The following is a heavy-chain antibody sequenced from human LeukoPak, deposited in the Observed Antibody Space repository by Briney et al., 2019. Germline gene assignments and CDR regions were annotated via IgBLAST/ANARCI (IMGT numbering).Heavy chain of an antibody. CDR1: GGSFSGYY. CDR3: ATYSSSWYYYYYMDV. V-gene: IGHV4-34*01. Sequence: SETLCLTCAVYGGSFSGYYWNWIRQPPGKGLEWIGEINHSGSTKYNPSLKSRVTISVDTSKNQFSLKLSSVTAADTAVYYCATYSSSWYYYYYMDVWGKGTTVTISS. J-gene: IGHJ6*03. CDR2: INHSGST. D-gene: IGHD6-13*01.